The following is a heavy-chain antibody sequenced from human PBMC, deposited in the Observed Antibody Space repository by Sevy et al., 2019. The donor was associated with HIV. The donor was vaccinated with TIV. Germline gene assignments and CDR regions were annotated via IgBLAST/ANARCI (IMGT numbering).Heavy chain of an antibody. J-gene: IGHJ4*02. CDR2: ISSDGNSQ. CDR1: GFNFGSHA. Sequence: GGSLRLSCAASGFNFGSHAMHWVRQAPGKGLDWVAVISSDGNSQYSADSVKGRFTISRDNSKNTLYLQMDSLRVEDTAVYYCARDLISRSYSQSLDYWGQGTLVTVSS. D-gene: IGHD1-26*01. V-gene: IGHV3-30*04. CDR3: ARDLISRSYSQSLDY.